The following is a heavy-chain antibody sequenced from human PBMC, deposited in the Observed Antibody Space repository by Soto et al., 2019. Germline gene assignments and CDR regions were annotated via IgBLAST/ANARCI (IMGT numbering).Heavy chain of an antibody. CDR2: IKDDGSEK. Sequence: GGSLRLSCAASGFTFSTYAMSWVRRAPGKGLEWVANIKDDGSEKYYVDSVKGRFTISRDNTKNSLYLQMNSLRAEDAAVYYCARDLRFLGEFDYWGQGILVTVSS. J-gene: IGHJ4*02. CDR1: GFTFSTYA. V-gene: IGHV3-7*01. D-gene: IGHD3-16*01. CDR3: ARDLRFLGEFDY.